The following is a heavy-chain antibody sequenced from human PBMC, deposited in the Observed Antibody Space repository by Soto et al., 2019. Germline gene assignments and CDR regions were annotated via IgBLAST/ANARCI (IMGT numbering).Heavy chain of an antibody. D-gene: IGHD5-12*01. J-gene: IGHJ5*02. CDR2: IYYSGST. CDR1: GGSMSSGDYY. CDR3: ASSGSGYDWGSWFDP. V-gene: IGHV4-30-4*01. Sequence: PSETLSLTCTVSGGSMSSGDYYWSWIRQPPGKGLEWIGYIYYSGSTYYNPSLKSRVTISVDTSKNQFSLKLSSVTAADTAVYYCASSGSGYDWGSWFDPWGQGTLVTVSS.